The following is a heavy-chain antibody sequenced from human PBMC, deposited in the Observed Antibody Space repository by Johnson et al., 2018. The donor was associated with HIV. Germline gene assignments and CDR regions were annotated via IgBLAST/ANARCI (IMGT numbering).Heavy chain of an antibody. D-gene: IGHD4-17*01. CDR3: AKGENDYGDYGLDAFDI. CDR2: IRNDGSKQ. J-gene: IGHJ3*02. CDR1: GFTFSSYG. Sequence: QVQLVESGGGLVQPGGSLRLSCAASGFTFSSYGMHWVRQAPGKGLEWVAFIRNDGSKQYYADSVKGRFTIPRDNSKNTLYLQMNSLRAEYTAVYYCAKGENDYGDYGLDAFDIWGQGTMVTVSS. V-gene: IGHV3-30*02.